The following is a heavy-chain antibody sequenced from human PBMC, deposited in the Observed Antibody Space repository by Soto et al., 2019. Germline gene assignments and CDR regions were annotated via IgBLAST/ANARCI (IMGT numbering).Heavy chain of an antibody. CDR1: GGSISSGGYS. CDR2: IYHSGST. D-gene: IGHD5-18*01. J-gene: IGHJ3*02. V-gene: IGHV4-30-2*01. CDR3: ANLAMVLSAFDI. Sequence: SETLSLTCAVSGGSISSGGYSWSWIRQPPGKGLEWIGYIYHSGSTYYNPSLKSRVTISVDRSKNQFSLKLSSVTAADTAVYYCANLAMVLSAFDIWGQGTMVTVSS.